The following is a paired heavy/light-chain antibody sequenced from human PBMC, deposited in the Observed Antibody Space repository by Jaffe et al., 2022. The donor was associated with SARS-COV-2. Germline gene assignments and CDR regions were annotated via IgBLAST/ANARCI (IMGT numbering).Heavy chain of an antibody. D-gene: IGHD2-8*01. J-gene: IGHJ4*02. V-gene: IGHV3-23*01. Sequence: EVQLLESGGTLVQPGGSLRLSCAASGFTFSGFSMSWVRQAPGKGLEWVSSITKGGATYYSDSVKGRFTISRDNSKNTLYLQMNSLTVDDTAVYYCAKDGRLTDYWGQGTLVTVSS. CDR2: ITKGGAT. CDR3: AKDGRLTDY. CDR1: GFTFSGFS.
Light chain of an antibody. J-gene: IGKJ2*01. CDR3: MQGTHWPYT. V-gene: IGKV2-30*01. CDR2: KVS. Sequence: DVVMTQSPLSLPVTLGQPASISCRSSQSLVYSDGNTYLNWFQQRPGQSPRRLIYKVSNRDSGVPDRFSGSGSGTDFTLKISRVEAEDVGVYYCMQGTHWPYTFGQGTMLEIK. CDR1: QSLVYSDGNTY.